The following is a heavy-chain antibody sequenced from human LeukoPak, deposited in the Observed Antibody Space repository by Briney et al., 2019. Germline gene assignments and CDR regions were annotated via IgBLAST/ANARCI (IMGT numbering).Heavy chain of an antibody. CDR3: AKDHGDWAQQLVLSHDY. Sequence: QPGGSLRLSCAASGFTFSSYAMTWVRQAPGKGLEWVSTFSSSGGSTYYADSVKGRFTISRDSSKNTLFLQMNSLRAEDTAVYYCAKDHGDWAQQLVLSHDYWGQGTLVTVSS. CDR1: GFTFSSYA. V-gene: IGHV3-23*01. D-gene: IGHD6-13*01. CDR2: FSSSGGST. J-gene: IGHJ4*02.